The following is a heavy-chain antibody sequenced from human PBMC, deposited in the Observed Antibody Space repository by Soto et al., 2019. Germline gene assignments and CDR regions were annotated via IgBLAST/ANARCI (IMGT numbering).Heavy chain of an antibody. Sequence: GGALRLSCAGSGFIFWNAWMDWVRQTPGKGLEWVGRIKSKTDGGTIDYAAPVKGRFTISRDDLKNKVYLQMNSLKTEDTALYYCATGWDFDYWGQGTLVTVSS. D-gene: IGHD6-13*01. CDR2: IKSKTDGGTI. CDR1: GFIFWNAW. CDR3: ATGWDFDY. J-gene: IGHJ4*02. V-gene: IGHV3-15*07.